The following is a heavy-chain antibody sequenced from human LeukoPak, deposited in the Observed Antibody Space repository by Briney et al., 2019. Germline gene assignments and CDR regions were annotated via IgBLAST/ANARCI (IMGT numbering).Heavy chain of an antibody. CDR3: ARVPDYGGYYYYGMDV. CDR2: ISAYNGNT. CDR1: GYTFTSYG. D-gene: IGHD4-23*01. J-gene: IGHJ6*02. Sequence: GASVKVSCKASGYTFTSYGISWVRQAPGQGLDWMGWISAYNGNTNYAQKLQGRVTMTTDTSTSTAYMELRSLRSDDTAVYYCARVPDYGGYYYYGMDVWGQGTTVTVSS. V-gene: IGHV1-18*01.